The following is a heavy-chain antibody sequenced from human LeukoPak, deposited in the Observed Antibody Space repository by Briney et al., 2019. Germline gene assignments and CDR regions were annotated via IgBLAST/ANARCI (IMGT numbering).Heavy chain of an antibody. Sequence: GGSLRLSCAASGFTFSSYEMNWVRQAPGKGLEWVSYISSSGSTIYYADSVKGRFTISRDNAKNSLYLQMNSLRAEDTALYYCARATDLSDYGDYVSAFDIWGQGTMVTVSS. CDR3: ARATDLSDYGDYVSAFDI. V-gene: IGHV3-48*03. J-gene: IGHJ3*02. CDR1: GFTFSSYE. CDR2: ISSSGSTI. D-gene: IGHD4-17*01.